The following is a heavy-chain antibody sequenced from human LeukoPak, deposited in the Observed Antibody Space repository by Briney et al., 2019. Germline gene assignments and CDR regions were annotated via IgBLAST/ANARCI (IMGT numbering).Heavy chain of an antibody. CDR1: GIILSNYG. CDR3: AKRGIVIRAVIIVGFHKEAYYFDY. Sequence: PGGSLRLSCAVSGIILSNYGMSWVRQAPGKGLEWVAGISDSGGSTNYADSVKGRFTIPRDNPKNTLYLQMNSLRAEDTAVYFCAKRGIVIRAVIIVGFHKEAYYFDYWGQGALVTVSS. V-gene: IGHV3-23*01. J-gene: IGHJ4*02. CDR2: ISDSGGST. D-gene: IGHD3-10*01.